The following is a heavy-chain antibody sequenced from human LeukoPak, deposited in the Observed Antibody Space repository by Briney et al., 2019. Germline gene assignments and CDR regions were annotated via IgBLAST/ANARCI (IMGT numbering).Heavy chain of an antibody. CDR3: AKDRIAAAGTVFDY. J-gene: IGHJ4*02. CDR1: GFTFSDYY. V-gene: IGHV3-11*04. CDR2: ISSSGSTI. D-gene: IGHD6-13*01. Sequence: GGSLRLSCAASGFTFSDYYMSWIRQAPGKGLEWVSYISSSGSTIYYADSVKGRFTISRDNAKNSLYLQMNSLRAEDTAVYYCAKDRIAAAGTVFDYWGQGTLVTVSS.